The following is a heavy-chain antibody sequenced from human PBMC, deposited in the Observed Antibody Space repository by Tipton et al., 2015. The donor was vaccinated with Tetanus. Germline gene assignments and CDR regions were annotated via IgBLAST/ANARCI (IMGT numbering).Heavy chain of an antibody. V-gene: IGHV4-34*09. CDR2: INHSGST. CDR3: ARDAGTVEPEGAFDI. J-gene: IGHJ3*02. D-gene: IGHD4-23*01. CDR1: GGSFSGYY. Sequence: LRLSCAVYGGSFSGYYWSWIRQPPGKGLEWIGEINHSGSTNYNPSLKSRVTISVDTSKNQFSLKLSSVTAADTAVYYCARDAGTVEPEGAFDIWGQGTMVTVSS.